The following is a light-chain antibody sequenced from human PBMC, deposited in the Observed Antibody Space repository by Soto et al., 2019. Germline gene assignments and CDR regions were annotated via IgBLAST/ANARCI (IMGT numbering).Light chain of an antibody. J-gene: IGKJ5*01. CDR3: QNYNSAPIT. CDR1: QGISNY. Sequence: DIPMTQSPSSLSASVGDRVTITCRASQGISNYLAWYQQKPGKVPKLLIYVASTLQSGVPSRFSGSGSGTDFSLTISSLQPEDVATYYCQNYNSAPITFGQGTLLEIK. V-gene: IGKV1-27*01. CDR2: VAS.